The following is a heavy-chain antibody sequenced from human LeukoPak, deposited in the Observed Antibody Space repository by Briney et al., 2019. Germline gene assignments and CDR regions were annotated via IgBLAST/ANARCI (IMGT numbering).Heavy chain of an antibody. CDR3: ARAPELVEGDAFDI. V-gene: IGHV4-59*01. CDR2: IYYSGST. CDR1: LGSPSRDF. Sequence: LGTLSLTPALSLGSPSRDFWSSIRQPPGTGLGWIVYIYYSGSTNYNSSLKSRFTISIDTSKNQFSLKLSTLTAADTAVYYCARAPELVEGDAFDIWGQGTMVTVSS. D-gene: IGHD1-26*01. J-gene: IGHJ3*02.